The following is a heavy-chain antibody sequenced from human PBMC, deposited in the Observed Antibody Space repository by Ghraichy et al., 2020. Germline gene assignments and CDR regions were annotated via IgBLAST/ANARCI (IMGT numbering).Heavy chain of an antibody. CDR3: ARGPRYNWNYGIYIDY. CDR2: IYSGGST. J-gene: IGHJ4*02. Sequence: GGSLRLSCAASGFTVSSNYMSWVRQAPGKGLEWVSVIYSGGSTYYADSVKGRFTISRDNSKNTLYLQMNSLRAEDTAVYYCARGPRYNWNYGIYIDYWGQGTLVTVSS. CDR1: GFTVSSNY. V-gene: IGHV3-66*01. D-gene: IGHD1-7*01.